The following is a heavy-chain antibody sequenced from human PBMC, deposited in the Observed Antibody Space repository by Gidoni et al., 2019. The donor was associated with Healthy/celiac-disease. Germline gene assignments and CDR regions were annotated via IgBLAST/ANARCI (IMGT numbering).Heavy chain of an antibody. CDR2: IYTSGST. J-gene: IGHJ5*02. V-gene: IGHV4-61*02. Sequence: QVQLQESGPGLVKPSQNLSLTCTVSGGSISSGSYYWSWIRQPAGKGLEWIGRIYTSGSTNYNPSLKSRVTMSVDTSKNQFSLKLSSVTAADTAVYYCARDRNDYGDPEPWFDPWGQGTLVTVSS. D-gene: IGHD4-17*01. CDR3: ARDRNDYGDPEPWFDP. CDR1: GGSISSGSYY.